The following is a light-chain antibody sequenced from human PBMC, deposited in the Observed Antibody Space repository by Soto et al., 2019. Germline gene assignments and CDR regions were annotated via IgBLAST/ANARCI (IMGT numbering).Light chain of an antibody. Sequence: QSALTQPSSLSDSPGQSITISCTGTISDVGGSNFVSWYQQHPGKPPKLIIYDVANRPSGVSNRFSGSKSGSTASLIISRLQTEDEADYYCVSYTSSNNYVFRTGTKV. J-gene: IGLJ1*01. V-gene: IGLV2-14*03. CDR1: ISDVGGSNF. CDR3: VSYTSSNNYV. CDR2: DVA.